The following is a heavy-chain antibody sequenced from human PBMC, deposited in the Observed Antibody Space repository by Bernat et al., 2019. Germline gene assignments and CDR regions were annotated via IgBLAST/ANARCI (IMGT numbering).Heavy chain of an antibody. CDR3: AKDRGRGYTYGVGGDDY. J-gene: IGHJ4*02. Sequence: QVQLVESGGGVVQPGGSLRLSCATSGFTFSNYGMHWVRQAPGKGLAWVAFIRYDGSNKNHADSVKGRFTISRDNSKNALFLQMNSLRVEDTAVYFCAKDRGRGYTYGVGGDDYWGQGTLVTVSS. CDR1: GFTFSNYG. V-gene: IGHV3-30*02. CDR2: IRYDGSNK. D-gene: IGHD5-18*01.